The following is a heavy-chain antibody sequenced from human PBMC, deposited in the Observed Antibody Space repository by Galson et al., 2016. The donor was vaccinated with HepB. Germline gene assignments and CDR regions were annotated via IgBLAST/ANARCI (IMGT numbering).Heavy chain of an antibody. V-gene: IGHV3-33*01. CDR2: IWYDGSNK. D-gene: IGHD2-21*02. CDR3: ARETRSGDYATANICYFDY. J-gene: IGHJ4*02. Sequence: SLRLSCAASGFTFSNYGMHWVRQAPGKGLEWVAIIWYDGSNKYYADSVKGRFTISRDNSKNTLYLQMNSLRDEDTAMYYCARETRSGDYATANICYFDYWGQGTLVTVSS. CDR1: GFTFSNYG.